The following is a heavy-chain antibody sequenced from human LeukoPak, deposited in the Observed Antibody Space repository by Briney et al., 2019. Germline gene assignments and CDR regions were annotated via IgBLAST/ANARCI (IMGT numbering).Heavy chain of an antibody. J-gene: IGHJ3*02. CDR3: AREYYDFWSGYSDAFDI. D-gene: IGHD3-3*01. Sequence: ASVKVSCKASGYTFTGYYMHWVRQAPGQGLEWMGWINPNSGGTNYAQKFQGRVTMTRDTSISTAYMELSRLRSDDTAVYYCAREYYDFWSGYSDAFDIWGQGTMVTVSS. CDR1: GYTFTGYY. CDR2: INPNSGGT. V-gene: IGHV1-2*02.